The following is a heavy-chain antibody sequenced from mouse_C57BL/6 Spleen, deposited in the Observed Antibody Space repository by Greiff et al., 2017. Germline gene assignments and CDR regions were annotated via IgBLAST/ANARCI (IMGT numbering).Heavy chain of an antibody. Sequence: QVTLKESGPGILQSSQTLSLTCSFSGFSLSTSGMGVSWIRQPSGKGLEWLAHIYWDDDKRSNPSLKSRRTISKDTSRNQVFLKITSVDTADTATYYCARSLDYDYAPWFAYWGQGTLVTVSA. CDR1: GFSLSTSGMG. D-gene: IGHD2-4*01. CDR2: IYWDDDK. J-gene: IGHJ3*01. CDR3: ARSLDYDYAPWFAY. V-gene: IGHV8-12*01.